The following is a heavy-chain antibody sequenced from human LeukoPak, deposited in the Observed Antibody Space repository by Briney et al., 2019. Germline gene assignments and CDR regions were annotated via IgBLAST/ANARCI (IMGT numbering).Heavy chain of an antibody. J-gene: IGHJ4*02. D-gene: IGHD6-19*01. CDR2: ISGSGGST. Sequence: GGSLRLSCAASGFTFSSYAMSWVRQAPGKGLEWVSAISGSGGSTYYADSVKGRFTISRDNSKNTLYLQMNSLRAEDTAVYYCAKVGCEQWLVGYYFDYWGQGTLVTVSS. V-gene: IGHV3-23*01. CDR1: GFTFSSYA. CDR3: AKVGCEQWLVGYYFDY.